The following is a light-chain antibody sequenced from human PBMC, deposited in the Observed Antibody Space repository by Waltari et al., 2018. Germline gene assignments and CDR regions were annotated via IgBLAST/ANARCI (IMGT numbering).Light chain of an antibody. CDR3: ASYAGSRYV. J-gene: IGLJ1*01. CDR2: EVS. CDR1: SSDVGGYNY. Sequence: QSALTPPPSASGSPGQSVTISCTGTSSDVGGYNYVSWYQQHPGKVPKLMIYEVSKRPSGVPDRFSGSKSGNTASLTVSGLQAEDEADYYCASYAGSRYVFGTGTKVTVL. V-gene: IGLV2-8*01.